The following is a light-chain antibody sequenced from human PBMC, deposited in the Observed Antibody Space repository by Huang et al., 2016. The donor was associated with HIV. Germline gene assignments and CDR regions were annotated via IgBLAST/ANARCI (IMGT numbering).Light chain of an antibody. CDR3: QVLES. CDR2: PAS. J-gene: IGKJ5*01. CDR1: QGIGSD. V-gene: IGKV1-39*01. Sequence: IHVTQSPSSLAVSVGDRVTITCRPSQGIGSDLHWYQQKRGRPPKILSHPASAREEGVPSRVSGSGFHTSFTFTISDLQPDDVATYYCQVLESFGQGTRLDI.